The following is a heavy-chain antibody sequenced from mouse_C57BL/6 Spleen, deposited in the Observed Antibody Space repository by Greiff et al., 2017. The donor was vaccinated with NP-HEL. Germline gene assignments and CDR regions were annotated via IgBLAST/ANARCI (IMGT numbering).Heavy chain of an antibody. Sequence: EVQRVESGGGLVKPGGSLKLSCAASGFTFSDYGMHWVRQAPEKGLEWVAYISSGSSTIYYADTVKGRFTISRDNAKNTLFLQMTSLRSEDTAMYYCARCENYYGSSPYYYAMDYWGQGTSVTVSS. J-gene: IGHJ4*01. D-gene: IGHD1-1*01. CDR3: ARCENYYGSSPYYYAMDY. CDR1: GFTFSDYG. V-gene: IGHV5-17*01. CDR2: ISSGSSTI.